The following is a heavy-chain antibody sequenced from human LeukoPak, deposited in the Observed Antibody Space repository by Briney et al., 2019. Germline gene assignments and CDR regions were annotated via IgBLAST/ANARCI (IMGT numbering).Heavy chain of an antibody. V-gene: IGHV1-2*02. D-gene: IGHD3-22*01. J-gene: IGHJ4*02. CDR2: INPNSGGT. CDR1: GYTFTGYY. CDR3: ARDQIVSWETSGYSDFDY. Sequence: ASVKVSCKASGYTFTGYYMHWVRQAPGQGLEWMGWINPNSGGTNYAQKFQGRVTMTRDTSISTAYMELSRLGSDDTAVYYCARDQIVSWETSGYSDFDYWGQGTLVTVSS.